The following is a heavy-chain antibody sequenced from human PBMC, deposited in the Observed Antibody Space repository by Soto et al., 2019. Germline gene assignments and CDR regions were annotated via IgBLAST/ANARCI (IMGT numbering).Heavy chain of an antibody. D-gene: IGHD2-2*01. CDR1: GFTFSSYT. V-gene: IGHV3-30-3*01. Sequence: GGSLRLSCAASGFTFSSYTMHWVRQAPGKGLEWVTLISYDGSNKYYADSLKGRFTIPKDNSKNSLYLQMNSLKTEDTAVYYCSTGLIEHCVSTTSYPNYWGPGPLVTVSP. CDR3: STGLIEHCVSTTSYPNY. CDR2: ISYDGSNK. J-gene: IGHJ4*02.